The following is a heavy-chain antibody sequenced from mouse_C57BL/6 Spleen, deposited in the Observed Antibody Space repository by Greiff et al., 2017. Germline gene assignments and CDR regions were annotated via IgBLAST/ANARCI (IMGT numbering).Heavy chain of an antibody. CDR2: IDPSDSET. Sequence: QVQLKQPGAELVRPGSSVKLSCKASGYTFTSYWMHWVKQRPIQGLEWIGNIDPSDSETHYNQKFKDKAPLTVDKSSSTAYMQLSSLTSEDSAVYYCARYWDYHYFDYWGQGTTLTVSS. CDR3: ARYWDYHYFDY. CDR1: GYTFTSYW. V-gene: IGHV1-52*01. D-gene: IGHD2-4*01. J-gene: IGHJ2*01.